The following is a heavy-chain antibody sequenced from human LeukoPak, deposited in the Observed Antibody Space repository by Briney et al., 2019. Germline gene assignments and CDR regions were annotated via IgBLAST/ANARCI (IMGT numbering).Heavy chain of an antibody. D-gene: IGHD1-26*01. CDR1: AFTFSDYY. V-gene: IGHV3-11*01. Sequence: LTLSCAASAFTFSDYYMSWIRQAPGQGLDWVSYISSSGSTIYYADSVKGGFTISRDTAKNSLYLQMNSLRAEGTAVYDCARDSGATSFNYWGQGTLVTVSS. CDR3: ARDSGATSFNY. J-gene: IGHJ4*02. CDR2: ISSSGSTI.